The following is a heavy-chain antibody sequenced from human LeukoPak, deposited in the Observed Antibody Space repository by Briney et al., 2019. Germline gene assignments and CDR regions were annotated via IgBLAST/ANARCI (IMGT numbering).Heavy chain of an antibody. D-gene: IGHD6-13*01. CDR1: GFTFDDYA. CDR2: ISWDSGST. CDR3: AKDIGIAAAGSPPDY. V-gene: IGHV3-43D*03. Sequence: GGSLRLSCAASGFTFDDYAMHWVRQAPGKGLEWVSLISWDSGSTYYADSVKGRFTISRDNSKNSLYLQMNSLRAEDTALYYCAKDIGIAAAGSPPDYWGQGTLVTVSS. J-gene: IGHJ4*02.